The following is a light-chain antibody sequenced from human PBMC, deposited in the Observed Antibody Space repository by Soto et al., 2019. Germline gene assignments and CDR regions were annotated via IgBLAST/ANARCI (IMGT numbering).Light chain of an antibody. CDR2: DIS. V-gene: IGLV7-46*01. J-gene: IGLJ2*01. CDR3: LLYYSGARV. CDR1: TGAVTSGHY. Sequence: QAVVTQEPSLTVSPGGTVTLTCGSSTGAVTSGHYPYWFQQKPGQAPRTLIYDISNKHSWAPVRFSGSLLGGKAALTLSGAQPEDEAEYYCLLYYSGARVFGGGTKLTVL.